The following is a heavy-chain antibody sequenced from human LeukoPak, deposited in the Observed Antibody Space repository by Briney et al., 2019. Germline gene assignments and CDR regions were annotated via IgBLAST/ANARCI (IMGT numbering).Heavy chain of an antibody. Sequence: PGRSLRLSCAASGFSFADATMHWVRQVPGKGLEWVSGINWNSGTMGYADSVKGRFTVSRDNAKNSLYLQMNSLKTEDTALYYCAKDPYMDVWGKGTTVTVSS. J-gene: IGHJ6*03. CDR2: INWNSGTM. CDR1: GFSFADAT. V-gene: IGHV3-9*01. CDR3: AKDPYMDV.